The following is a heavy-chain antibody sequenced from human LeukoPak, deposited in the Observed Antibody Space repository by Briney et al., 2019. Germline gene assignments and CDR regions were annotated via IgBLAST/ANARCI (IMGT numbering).Heavy chain of an antibody. CDR1: GYSFTNYW. CDR3: ARHRSDSSSSPIDY. CDR2: VYPTDSDT. D-gene: IGHD6-6*01. J-gene: IGHJ4*02. V-gene: IGHV5-51*01. Sequence: GESLKISCEGSGYSFTNYWIGWVRQMPGKGLEWMAIVYPTDSDTRYCPSFQGHVTVSADKSISTVYLQWSSLKASDTATYYCARHRSDSSSSPIDYWGQGTLVTVSS.